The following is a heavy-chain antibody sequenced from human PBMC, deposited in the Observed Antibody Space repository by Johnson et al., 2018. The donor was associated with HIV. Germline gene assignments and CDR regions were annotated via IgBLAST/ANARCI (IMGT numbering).Heavy chain of an antibody. Sequence: VQLVESGGGVVRPGGSLRLSCAASGFTFDDYGMSWVRQAPGKGLEWVSGINWNGGSTGYADSVKGQFTISRDNAKNSLYLQMNSLRAEDTALYYCARAYSGSYSPRSAFDIWGQGTMVTVSS. CDR2: INWNGGST. CDR1: GFTFDDYG. V-gene: IGHV3-20*04. D-gene: IGHD1-26*01. J-gene: IGHJ3*02. CDR3: ARAYSGSYSPRSAFDI.